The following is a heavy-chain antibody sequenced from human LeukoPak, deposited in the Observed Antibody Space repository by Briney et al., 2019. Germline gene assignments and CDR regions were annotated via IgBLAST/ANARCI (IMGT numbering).Heavy chain of an antibody. D-gene: IGHD3-22*01. Sequence: GESLKISCKGSGYSFTSYWIGWVRQMPGKGLEWMGIIYPGDSDTRYSPSFQGQVTISADKSISTAYVQWSSLKASDTAMYYCARSYDSSGYYYAFDIWGQGTMVTVS. CDR2: IYPGDSDT. V-gene: IGHV5-51*01. CDR3: ARSYDSSGYYYAFDI. CDR1: GYSFTSYW. J-gene: IGHJ3*02.